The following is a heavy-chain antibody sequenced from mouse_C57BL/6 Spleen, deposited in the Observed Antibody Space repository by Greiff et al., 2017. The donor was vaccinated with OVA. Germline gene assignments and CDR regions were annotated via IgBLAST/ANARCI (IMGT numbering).Heavy chain of an antibody. D-gene: IGHD1-1*01. CDR1: GYTFTSYW. V-gene: IGHV1-69*01. J-gene: IGHJ4*01. Sequence: VQLQQPGAELVMPGASVKLSCKASGYTFTSYWMHWVKQRPGQGLEWIGEIDPSDSYTNYNQKFKGKSTLTVDKSSSTAYMQLSSLTSEDSAVYYCATLTTVVATRYYAMDYWGQGTSVTVSS. CDR2: IDPSDSYT. CDR3: ATLTTVVATRYYAMDY.